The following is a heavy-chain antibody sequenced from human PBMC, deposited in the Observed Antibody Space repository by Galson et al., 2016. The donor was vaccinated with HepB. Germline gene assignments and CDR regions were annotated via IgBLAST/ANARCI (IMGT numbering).Heavy chain of an antibody. V-gene: IGHV4-39*07. J-gene: IGHJ4*02. D-gene: IGHD3-10*01. CDR2: IARSGNI. CDR1: GGSISSGGYY. CDR3: ARDRSSGSGSFGY. Sequence: ETLSLTCTVSGGSISSGGYYWSWIRQPPVKGLEWIGTIARSGNIHYNPSLKSRVTMSVDTSKNQFSLKLSSVTAADTAVYFCARDRSSGSGSFGYWGQGTLVTVSS.